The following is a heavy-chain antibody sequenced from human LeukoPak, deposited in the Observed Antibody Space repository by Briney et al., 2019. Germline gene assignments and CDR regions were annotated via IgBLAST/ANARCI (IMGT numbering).Heavy chain of an antibody. CDR3: ARVGPFYGSGRGPNWFDP. Sequence: PSETLSLTCAVYGGSFRGYYWSWIRQPPGKGLEWIGEINHSGSTNYNPSLKSRVTISVDTSKNQFSLKLSSVTAADTAVYYCARVGPFYGSGRGPNWFDPWGQGTLVTVSS. J-gene: IGHJ5*02. CDR2: INHSGST. V-gene: IGHV4-34*01. CDR1: GGSFRGYY. D-gene: IGHD3-10*01.